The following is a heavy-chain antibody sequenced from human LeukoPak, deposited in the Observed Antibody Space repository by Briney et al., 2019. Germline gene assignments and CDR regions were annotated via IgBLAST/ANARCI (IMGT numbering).Heavy chain of an antibody. Sequence: GGSLRLSCAASGFTFSSYSMNWVRQAPGKGLEWVSSISSSDTYIYHADSVKGRFTISRDNAKNSLYLQMNSLRAEDTAVYYCARDSDTVTTPYYYYYMDVWGKGTTVTVSS. CDR3: ARDSDTVTTPYYYYYMDV. D-gene: IGHD4-17*01. CDR2: ISSSDTYI. J-gene: IGHJ6*03. V-gene: IGHV3-21*01. CDR1: GFTFSSYS.